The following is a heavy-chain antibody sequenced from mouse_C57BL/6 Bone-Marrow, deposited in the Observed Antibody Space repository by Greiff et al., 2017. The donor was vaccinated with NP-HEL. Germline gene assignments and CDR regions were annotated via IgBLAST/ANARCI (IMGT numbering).Heavy chain of an antibody. CDR3: AREGGLRRRTYAMDY. D-gene: IGHD2-4*01. Sequence: DVKLVESEGGLVQPGSSMKLSCTASGFTFSDYYMAWVRQVPEKGLEWVANINYDGSSTYYLDSLQSRFIISRDNAKNILYLQMSSLKSEDTATYYCAREGGLRRRTYAMDYWGQGTSVTVSS. V-gene: IGHV5-16*01. J-gene: IGHJ4*01. CDR1: GFTFSDYY. CDR2: INYDGSST.